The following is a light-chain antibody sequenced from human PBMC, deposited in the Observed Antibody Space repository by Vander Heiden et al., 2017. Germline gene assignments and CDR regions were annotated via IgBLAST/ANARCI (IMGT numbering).Light chain of an antibody. V-gene: IGKV3-20*01. CDR2: EAS. CDR1: QSFSANY. Sequence: EMVLTQSPGTLSLSPGTRAALPCRATQSFSANYLAWYQQKPGQAPRLLIYEASSRASGIPDRFSGSGSGTDFTLTITRLEPEDFAVYSCQQYGSTPYTFGQGTKLEIK. CDR3: QQYGSTPYT. J-gene: IGKJ2*01.